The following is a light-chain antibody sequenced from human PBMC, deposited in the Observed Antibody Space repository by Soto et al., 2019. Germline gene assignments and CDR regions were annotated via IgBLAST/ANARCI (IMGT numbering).Light chain of an antibody. CDR2: GAS. CDR3: QQYNNWPPIT. V-gene: IGKV3D-15*01. Sequence: EIVLTQSPCTLSSSPGEGATLSWRASQTISSFLAWYQQKRGQAPRLLIQGASNRATGIPDRFSGSGSGTEFTLTISSLQSEDFAVYYCQQYNNWPPITFGQGTRLEIK. CDR1: QTISSF. J-gene: IGKJ5*01.